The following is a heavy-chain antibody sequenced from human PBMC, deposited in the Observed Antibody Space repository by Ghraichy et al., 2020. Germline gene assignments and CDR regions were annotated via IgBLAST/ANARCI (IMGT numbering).Heavy chain of an antibody. CDR3: ASDHAGAYYYYAMDV. CDR1: GDSITSGDYY. V-gene: IGHV4-31*03. CDR2: IYHSGGT. J-gene: IGHJ6*02. Sequence: LRLSCTVSGDSITSGDYYWTWIRQHPGKGLEWIGYIYHSGGTYYNPSLKSRLTISVDTSKNQFSLKLSSVTAADTAVYYGASDHAGAYYYYAMDVWGQGTTVTVSS. D-gene: IGHD2-8*02.